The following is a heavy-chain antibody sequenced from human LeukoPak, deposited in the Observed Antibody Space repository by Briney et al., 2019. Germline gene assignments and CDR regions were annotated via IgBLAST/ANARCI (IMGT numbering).Heavy chain of an antibody. CDR3: AGVDTAIIRDGLWCFDL. J-gene: IGHJ2*01. Sequence: GGSLRLSCAASGFTFSSYTMHWVRQAPGKGLEWVAVISYDGSNSYYADSVKGRFTISRDNSKNTLYLQMNSLRAEDTAVYYCAGVDTAIIRDGLWCFDLWGRGTLVTVSS. V-gene: IGHV3-30-3*01. D-gene: IGHD5-18*01. CDR1: GFTFSSYT. CDR2: ISYDGSNS.